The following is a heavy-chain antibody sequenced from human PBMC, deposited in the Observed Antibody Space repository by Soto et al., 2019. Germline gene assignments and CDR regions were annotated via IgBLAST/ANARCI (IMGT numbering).Heavy chain of an antibody. CDR1: GFTFSRYA. J-gene: IGHJ4*02. CDR2: ISRDGTNK. D-gene: IGHD3-10*01. V-gene: IGHV3-30*04. Sequence: GGSLRLSCAASGFTFSRYAIHWVRQAPGKGLEWVAVISRDGTNKYYVDSVKGRFTISRDNSRNTLYLQMNSLRHEDAAVYYCARSRSGAVADSFDFSGPGTLVTV. CDR3: ARSRSGAVADSFDF.